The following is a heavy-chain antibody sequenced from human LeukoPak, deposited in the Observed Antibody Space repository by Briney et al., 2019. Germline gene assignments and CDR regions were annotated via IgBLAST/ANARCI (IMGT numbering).Heavy chain of an antibody. CDR3: ARDLGDCSGGSCYSKYYYYGMDV. D-gene: IGHD2-15*01. CDR1: GYTFTGYY. V-gene: IGHV1-2*02. CDR2: INPNSGGT. Sequence: ASVKVSCKASGYTFTGYYMHWVRQAPGQGLEWMGWINPNSGGTNYAQKFQGRVTMTRDTSISTAYMELSRLRSDDTAVYYCARDLGDCSGGSCYSKYYYYGMDVWGQGTTVTVSS. J-gene: IGHJ6*02.